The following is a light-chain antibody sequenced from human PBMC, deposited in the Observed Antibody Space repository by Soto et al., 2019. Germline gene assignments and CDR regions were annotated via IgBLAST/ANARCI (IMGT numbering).Light chain of an antibody. CDR3: QLYTICPLT. CDR1: QSVSSSY. CDR2: DTS. J-gene: IGKJ5*01. V-gene: IGKV3-20*01. Sequence: EIVLTQSPGTLSLSPGERATPSCRASQSVSSSYLAWYQQKPGQAPRLLIYDTSTRATGVPTRFSGSRSGAEFTLTINSLQFEDFAVYTCQLYTICPLT.